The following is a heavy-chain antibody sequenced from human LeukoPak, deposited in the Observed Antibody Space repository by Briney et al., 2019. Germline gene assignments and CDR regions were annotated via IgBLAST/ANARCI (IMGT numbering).Heavy chain of an antibody. CDR1: GYTFTSYD. V-gene: IGHV1-8*01. J-gene: IGHJ4*02. D-gene: IGHD2-15*01. CDR2: MNPNSGNT. Sequence: ASVKVSCTASGYTFTSYDINWVRQATGQGLEWMGWMNPNSGNTGYAQKFQGRVTMTRNTSISTAYMELSSLRSEDTAAYYCARGLSVVAATSPQSDYWGQGTLVTVSS. CDR3: ARGLSVVAATSPQSDY.